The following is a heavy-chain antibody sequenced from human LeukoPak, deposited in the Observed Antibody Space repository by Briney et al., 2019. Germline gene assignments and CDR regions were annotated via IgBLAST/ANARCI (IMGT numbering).Heavy chain of an antibody. CDR3: ARAQGWYGSFDY. Sequence: SETLSLTCTVSGGFLSSSSYYWGWIRQPPGKGLEWIGSIYYAGNTYYNPSLKSRVIISVDTSKNQFSLKLSSVTAADTAVYYCARAQGWYGSFDYWGQGTLVTVSS. D-gene: IGHD6-19*01. CDR2: IYYAGNT. J-gene: IGHJ4*02. V-gene: IGHV4-39*07. CDR1: GGFLSSSSYY.